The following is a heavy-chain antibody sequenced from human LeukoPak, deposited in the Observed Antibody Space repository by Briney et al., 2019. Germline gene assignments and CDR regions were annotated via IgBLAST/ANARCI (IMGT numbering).Heavy chain of an antibody. CDR3: ARDFYDFWSGYYTPNWFDP. CDR1: GYTFTSYG. V-gene: IGHV1-18*01. J-gene: IGHJ5*02. Sequence: ASVKVSCKASGYTFTSYGISWVRQAPGQGLEWMGWISGYNGHTNYAQKLQGRVTMTTDTSTSTAYMELRSLRSDDTAVYYCARDFYDFWSGYYTPNWFDPWGQGTLVTVSS. CDR2: ISGYNGHT. D-gene: IGHD3-3*01.